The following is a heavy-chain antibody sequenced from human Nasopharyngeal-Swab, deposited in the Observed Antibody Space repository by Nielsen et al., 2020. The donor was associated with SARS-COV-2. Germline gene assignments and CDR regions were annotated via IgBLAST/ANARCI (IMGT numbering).Heavy chain of an antibody. CDR2: IYYSGST. Sequence: WIRQTKGKGLEWIGSIYYSGSTYYNPSLKSRVTISVDTSKNQFSLKLSSVTAADTAVYYCATERAIAVAGTFGAKFDYWGQGTLVTVSS. J-gene: IGHJ4*02. D-gene: IGHD6-19*01. CDR3: ATERAIAVAGTFGAKFDY. V-gene: IGHV4-39*01.